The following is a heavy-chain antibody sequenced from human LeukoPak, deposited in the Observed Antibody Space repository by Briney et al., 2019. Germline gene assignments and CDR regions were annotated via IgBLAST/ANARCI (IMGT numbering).Heavy chain of an antibody. J-gene: IGHJ4*02. V-gene: IGHV4-31*03. CDR2: IYYSGST. Sequence: SQTLSLTCTVSGGSISSGGYYWSWIRQHPGKGLEWIGYIYYSGSTYYNPSLKSRVTISVDTSKNQFSLKLSSVTAADTAVYYCARSSYSSGYYYVSDWGQGTLDTVSS. D-gene: IGHD3-22*01. CDR1: GGSISSGGYY. CDR3: ARSSYSSGYYYVSD.